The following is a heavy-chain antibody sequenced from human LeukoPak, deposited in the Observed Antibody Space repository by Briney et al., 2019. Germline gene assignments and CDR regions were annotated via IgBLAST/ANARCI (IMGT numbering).Heavy chain of an antibody. CDR3: ARDSYSGNYGTYYYYYMDV. CDR1: GYTFTSYY. D-gene: IGHD1-26*01. CDR2: VNPSGGST. V-gene: IGHV1-46*01. Sequence: ASVKVSCKASGYTFTSYYMHWVRQAPGQGLEWMGIVNPSGGSTSYAQKFQGRVTMTRDMSTSTVYMELSSLRSEDTAVYYCARDSYSGNYGTYYYYYMDVWGKGTTVTISS. J-gene: IGHJ6*03.